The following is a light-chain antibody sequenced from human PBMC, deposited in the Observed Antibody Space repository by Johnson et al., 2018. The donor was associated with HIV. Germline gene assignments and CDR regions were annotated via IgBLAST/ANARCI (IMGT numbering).Light chain of an antibody. CDR1: SSKIGNNY. J-gene: IGLJ1*01. V-gene: IGLV1-51*01. CDR3: GTWDSSLSVYV. Sequence: QSVLTQPPSVSAAPGQKVTISCSGSSSKIGNNYVSWYQQLPGTAPKLLIYDNNKRPSGTPDRFSGSKSGTSATLGIAGLQTGDEADYYCGTWDSSLSVYVFGTGTKVTVL. CDR2: DNN.